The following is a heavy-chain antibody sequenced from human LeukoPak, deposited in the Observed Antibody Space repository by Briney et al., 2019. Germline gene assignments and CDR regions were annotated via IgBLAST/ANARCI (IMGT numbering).Heavy chain of an antibody. CDR1: GGTFSSYA. CDR2: IIPIFGTA. J-gene: IGHJ5*02. D-gene: IGHD6-13*01. CDR3: ASTYSSSGTNWFDP. Sequence: GASVKVSCKASGGTFSSYAISWVRQAPGQGLEWMGGIIPIFGTANYAQKFQGRVTITADESTSTAYMELSSLRSEDTAVYYCASTYSSSGTNWFDPWGQGTLVTVPS. V-gene: IGHV1-69*13.